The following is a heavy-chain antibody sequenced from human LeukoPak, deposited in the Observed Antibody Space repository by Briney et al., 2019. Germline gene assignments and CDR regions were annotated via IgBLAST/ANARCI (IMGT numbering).Heavy chain of an antibody. CDR1: GGSISSSNW. Sequence: PSGTLSLTCAVSGGSISSSNWWSWVRQPPGKGLEWIGEIYHSGSTNYNPSLKSRVTISVDTSKNQFSLKLSSVTAADTAVYYCARGSISGSYYYYYYMDVWGKGTTVTVSS. V-gene: IGHV4-4*02. D-gene: IGHD1-26*01. CDR3: ARGSISGSYYYYYYMDV. J-gene: IGHJ6*03. CDR2: IYHSGST.